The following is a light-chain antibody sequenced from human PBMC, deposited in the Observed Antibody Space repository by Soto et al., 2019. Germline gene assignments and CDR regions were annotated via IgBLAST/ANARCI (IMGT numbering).Light chain of an antibody. CDR1: HSVSSIY. CDR2: GAS. V-gene: IGKV3-20*01. Sequence: EIVLTQSPGTLSLSPGERATLSCRASHSVSSIYLAWYQHKPGQAPRLLIYGASSRATGIPDRFSGSGSGTDFTLTISRLEPEDFAVYYCQQYGSSSWTFGRGTTVEIK. CDR3: QQYGSSSWT. J-gene: IGKJ1*01.